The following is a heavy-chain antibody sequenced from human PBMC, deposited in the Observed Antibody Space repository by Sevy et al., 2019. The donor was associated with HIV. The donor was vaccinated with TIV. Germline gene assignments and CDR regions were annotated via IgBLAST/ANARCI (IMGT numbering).Heavy chain of an antibody. CDR3: AREEQWLNAFDI. V-gene: IGHV3-30-3*01. J-gene: IGHJ3*02. CDR1: GFTVSSYA. D-gene: IGHD6-19*01. Sequence: GGSLRLSCAASGFTVSSYAMHWVRQAPGKGLEWVAVISYDGSNKYYADSVKGRFTISRDNSKNTLYLQMNSLRAEDTAVYYCAREEQWLNAFDIWGQGTMVTVSS. CDR2: ISYDGSNK.